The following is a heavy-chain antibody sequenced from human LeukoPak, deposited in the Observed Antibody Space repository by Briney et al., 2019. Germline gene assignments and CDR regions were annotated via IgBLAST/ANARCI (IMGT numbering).Heavy chain of an antibody. D-gene: IGHD1-26*01. V-gene: IGHV1-2*02. CDR3: ARGGGAWELLLGVNFDY. CDR1: GYTFTGYY. CDR2: INPNSGGT. J-gene: IGHJ4*02. Sequence: GASVKVSCKASGYTFTGYYMHWVRQAPGQGLEWMGWINPNSGGTNYAQKFQGRVTMTRDTSISTAYMELSRLRSDDTAVYYCARGGGAWELLLGVNFDYWGQGTLVTVSS.